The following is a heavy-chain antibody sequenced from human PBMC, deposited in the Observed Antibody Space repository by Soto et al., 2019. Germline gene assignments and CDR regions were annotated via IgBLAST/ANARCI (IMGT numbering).Heavy chain of an antibody. CDR2: IKRDGSGV. V-gene: IGHV3-7*05. CDR1: GFTFSVYW. CDR3: VRDRKEYSSDYYDVFKI. Sequence: EVQLVESGGGLVQPGGSLRLSCVASGFTFSVYWMTWFRQAPGKGLEWVANIKRDGSGVNYVDSVKGRYTISRDNATNSQYLQMNSHRAEDTAVYYSVRDRKEYSSDYYDVFKIWGQGTKDTVS. D-gene: IGHD6-19*01. J-gene: IGHJ3*02.